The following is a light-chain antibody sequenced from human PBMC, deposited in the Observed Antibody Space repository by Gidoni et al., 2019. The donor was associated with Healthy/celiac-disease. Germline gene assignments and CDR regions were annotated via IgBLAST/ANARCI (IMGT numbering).Light chain of an antibody. CDR1: QSVSSY. CDR2: DAS. J-gene: IGKJ1*01. CDR3: QQRSSSPPL. V-gene: IGKV3-11*01. Sequence: EISLTQSPATLSLSPGDRATLSCRASQSVSSYLSWYQQKPGQAPKLLIYDASNRATGIPARFSGSGSGTDFTLTISSLEPEDFAVYYCQQRSSSPPLFXHXTKVEIK.